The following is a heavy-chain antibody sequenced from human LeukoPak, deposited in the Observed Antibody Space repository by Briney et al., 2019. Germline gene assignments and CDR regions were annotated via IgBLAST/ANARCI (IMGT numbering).Heavy chain of an antibody. CDR1: GGSISSGGYY. J-gene: IGHJ6*02. Sequence: SETLSLTCTVSGGSISSGGYYWSWIRQHPGKGLEWIGYIYYSGSTYYNPSLKSRVTISVDTSKNQFSLKLSSVTAADTAVYYCARDYCDSSGPNYGMDVWGQGTTVTVSS. CDR2: IYYSGST. V-gene: IGHV4-31*03. CDR3: ARDYCDSSGPNYGMDV. D-gene: IGHD3-22*01.